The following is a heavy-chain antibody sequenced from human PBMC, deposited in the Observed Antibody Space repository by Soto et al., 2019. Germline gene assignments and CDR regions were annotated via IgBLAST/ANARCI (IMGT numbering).Heavy chain of an antibody. V-gene: IGHV4-39*02. Sequence: QLQLQESGPGLVKPSETLSLTCTVSGGSITSASYYWGWVRQPPGKGLEWVGSFHYGGTTYYNPSFKGRVTIFGDKSKNYFSLRVNSVTAADTAVYFCASLAGPIISHWYFDLWGRGTLVAVSS. J-gene: IGHJ2*01. CDR1: GGSITSASYY. CDR2: FHYGGTT. D-gene: IGHD3-10*01. CDR3: ASLAGPIISHWYFDL.